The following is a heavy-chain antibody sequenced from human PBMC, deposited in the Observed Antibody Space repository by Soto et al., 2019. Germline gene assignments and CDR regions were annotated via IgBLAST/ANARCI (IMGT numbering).Heavy chain of an antibody. J-gene: IGHJ3*02. Sequence: QVQLVQSGAEVKKPGASVKVSCKASGYTFTSYAMHWVRQAPGQRLEWMGWINAGNGNTKYSQKFQGRVTITRDTSASTAYMELSSLRSEDTAVYYCARTFVGRLRFFAFDIWGQGTMVTVSS. CDR1: GYTFTSYA. D-gene: IGHD5-12*01. V-gene: IGHV1-3*01. CDR2: INAGNGNT. CDR3: ARTFVGRLRFFAFDI.